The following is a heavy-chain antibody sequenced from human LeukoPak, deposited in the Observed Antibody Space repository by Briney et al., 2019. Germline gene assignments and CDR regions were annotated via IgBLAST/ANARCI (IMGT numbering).Heavy chain of an antibody. Sequence: ASVKVSCKASGYTFIGYGISWVRQAPGQGLEWMGWISAYKGHTNYAQKFQGRVTMTTDTSTSTAYMELRSLRSDDTAVYYCARDLDGSGSYYTDYWGQGTLVTVPS. V-gene: IGHV1-18*01. CDR1: GYTFIGYG. D-gene: IGHD3-10*01. J-gene: IGHJ4*02. CDR3: ARDLDGSGSYYTDY. CDR2: ISAYKGHT.